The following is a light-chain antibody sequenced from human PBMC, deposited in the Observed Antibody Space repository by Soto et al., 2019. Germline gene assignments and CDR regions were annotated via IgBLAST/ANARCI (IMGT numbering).Light chain of an antibody. CDR2: DAS. J-gene: IGKJ5*01. CDR3: QQRSNWPLT. Sequence: EIVLTQSPATLSLSPGERATLFCRASQSVSSYFAWYQQKPGQAPNLLIYDASNRATGIPARFSGSGSGTDFTLTISSLEPEDFAVYYGQQRSNWPLTFGQGTRLDIK. V-gene: IGKV3-11*01. CDR1: QSVSSY.